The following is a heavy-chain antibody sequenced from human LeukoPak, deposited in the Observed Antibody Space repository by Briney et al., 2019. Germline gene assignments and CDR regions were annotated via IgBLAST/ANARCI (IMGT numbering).Heavy chain of an antibody. Sequence: SETLSLTCTVSGGSISSYYWSWIRQPAGKGLEWIGRIYTSGSTHYNPSLKSRVTMSVDTSKNQLSLKLSSVTAADAAVYYWARDEAIVRGEMGNDAFDSWGQGTMVTVSS. J-gene: IGHJ3*02. CDR2: IYTSGST. D-gene: IGHD3-10*01. V-gene: IGHV4-4*07. CDR1: GGSISSYY. CDR3: ARDEAIVRGEMGNDAFDS.